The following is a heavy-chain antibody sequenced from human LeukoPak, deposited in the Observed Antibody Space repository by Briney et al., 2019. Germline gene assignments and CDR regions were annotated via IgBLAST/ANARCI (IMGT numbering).Heavy chain of an antibody. J-gene: IGHJ4*02. Sequence: GRSLRLSCAASGFTFRSYAMHWVRQAPGKGLEWVAVISYDGSNKYYADSVKGRFTISRDNSKNTLYLQMNSLRAEDTAVYYCARDKLVTIFDYWGQGTLVTVSS. CDR2: ISYDGSNK. CDR3: ARDKLVTIFDY. V-gene: IGHV3-30-3*01. CDR1: GFTFRSYA. D-gene: IGHD3-9*01.